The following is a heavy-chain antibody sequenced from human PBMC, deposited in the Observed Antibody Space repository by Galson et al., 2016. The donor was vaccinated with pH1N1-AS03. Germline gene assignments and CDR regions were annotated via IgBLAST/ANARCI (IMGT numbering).Heavy chain of an antibody. V-gene: IGHV3-7*03. Sequence: SLRLSCAASGLEFSYFWMTWVRQAPGKGPEWVANIKQDGSETHYVDSVKGRFTISRDNAKNSLSLQMNSLRAEDTAMYYCARGEMIGDDAWGQGTLVTVSS. CDR3: ARGEMIGDDA. CDR2: IKQDGSET. CDR1: GLEFSYFW. J-gene: IGHJ5*02. D-gene: IGHD3-16*01.